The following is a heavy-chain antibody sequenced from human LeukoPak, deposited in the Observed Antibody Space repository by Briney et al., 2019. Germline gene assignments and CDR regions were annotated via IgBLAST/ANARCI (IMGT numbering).Heavy chain of an antibody. J-gene: IGHJ4*02. Sequence: PGGSLRLSCAASGFTFSSYAMSWVRQAPGKGLEWVSAISGSGGSTYYADSVKGRFTISRDNSKNTLYLQMNSPRAEDTAVYYCAKDSWGKYSSSSGFDYWGQGTLVTVSS. CDR3: AKDSWGKYSSSSGFDY. V-gene: IGHV3-23*01. CDR2: ISGSGGST. CDR1: GFTFSSYA. D-gene: IGHD6-6*01.